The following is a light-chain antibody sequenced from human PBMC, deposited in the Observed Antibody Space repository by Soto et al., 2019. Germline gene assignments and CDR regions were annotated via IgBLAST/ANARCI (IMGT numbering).Light chain of an antibody. Sequence: EIVMTQSPLSLPVTPGEPASISCRSSQSLLHSNGINYLDWYLQKPGQSPQLLIYLGSNRASRVPDRYSGSGSGTDFTLKISRVETEDVGVYYCMQALQTPTFGGGTKVEIK. V-gene: IGKV2-28*01. J-gene: IGKJ4*01. CDR3: MQALQTPT. CDR1: QSLLHSNGINY. CDR2: LGS.